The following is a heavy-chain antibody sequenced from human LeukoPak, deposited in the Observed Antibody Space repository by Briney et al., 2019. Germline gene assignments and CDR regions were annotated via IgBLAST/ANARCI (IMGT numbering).Heavy chain of an antibody. D-gene: IGHD3-3*01. V-gene: IGHV3-64*01. CDR1: GFTFSSYA. Sequence: PGGSLRLSCAASGFTFSSYAMHWVRQAPGKGLEYVSAISSNGGSTYYANSVKGRFTISRDNSKNTLYLQMGSLRAEDMAVYYCARSAYYDFWSSLADWFDPWGQGTLVTVSS. CDR3: ARSAYYDFWSSLADWFDP. J-gene: IGHJ5*02. CDR2: ISSNGGST.